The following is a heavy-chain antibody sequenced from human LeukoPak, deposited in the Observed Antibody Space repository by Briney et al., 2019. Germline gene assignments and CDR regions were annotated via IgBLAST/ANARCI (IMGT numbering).Heavy chain of an antibody. J-gene: IGHJ4*02. CDR1: GGSISSSSYY. V-gene: IGHV4-39*02. CDR3: ARDHSGYDSAFYC. Sequence: SETLSLTCTVSGGSISSSSYYWGWIRQPPGKGLEWIGSIYYSGSTYYNPSLKSRVTISVDTSKNQFSLKLSSVTAADTAVYYCARDHSGYDSAFYCWGQGTLVTVSS. CDR2: IYYSGST. D-gene: IGHD5-12*01.